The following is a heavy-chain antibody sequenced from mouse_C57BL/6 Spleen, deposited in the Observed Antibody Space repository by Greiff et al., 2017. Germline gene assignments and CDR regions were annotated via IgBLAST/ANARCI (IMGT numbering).Heavy chain of an antibody. CDR3: ARTGSAYSFDY. Sequence: VQLQQSGAELVKPGASVKLSCKASGYTFTSYWMHWVKQRPGQGLEWIGRIDPNSGGTKYNEKFKGKATLTVDKPSSTAYMQLSSLTSEDSAVYYCARTGSAYSFDYWGQGTTVTVSS. J-gene: IGHJ2*01. CDR1: GYTFTSYW. D-gene: IGHD1-1*01. CDR2: IDPNSGGT. V-gene: IGHV1-72*01.